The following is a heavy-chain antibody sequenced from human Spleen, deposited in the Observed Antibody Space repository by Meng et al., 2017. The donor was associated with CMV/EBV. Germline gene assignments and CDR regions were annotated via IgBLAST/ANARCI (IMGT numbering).Heavy chain of an antibody. D-gene: IGHD3-22*01. V-gene: IGHV1-69*05. CDR3: ARTTYYYDSSGYLGGDSTYYYGMDV. CDR2: IIPIFGTA. J-gene: IGHJ6*02. Sequence: SVKVSCKASGGTFSSYAISWVRQAPGQGLEWMGGIIPIFGTANYAQKFQGRVTITTDKSTSTAYMELSSLRSEDTAVYYCARTTYYYDSSGYLGGDSTYYYGMDVWGQGTTVTVSS. CDR1: GGTFSSYA.